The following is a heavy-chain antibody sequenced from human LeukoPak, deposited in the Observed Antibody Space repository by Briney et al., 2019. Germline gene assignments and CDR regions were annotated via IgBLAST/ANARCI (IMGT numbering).Heavy chain of an antibody. V-gene: IGHV3-23*01. D-gene: IGHD1-26*01. CDR1: GFTFSSYG. CDR3: AKQVVRSGSYIDF. CDR2: ISGGGGST. Sequence: TGGSLRLSCAASGFTFSSYGMHWVRQAPGKGLEWVSAISGGGGSTYYPDSVKGRFTISRDDSKNTLYLQMNSLRAEDTAVYYCAKQVVRSGSYIDFWGQGTLVTVSS. J-gene: IGHJ4*02.